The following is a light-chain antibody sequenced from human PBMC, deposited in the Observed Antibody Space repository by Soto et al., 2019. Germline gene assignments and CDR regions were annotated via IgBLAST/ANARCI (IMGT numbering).Light chain of an antibody. CDR1: RHIVRW. J-gene: IGKJ1*01. CDR2: DAS. Sequence: DIQMTQSPSTLSASIGDRVTITCRASRHIVRWMAWYQQKPGKAPRLLIYDASTLETGVPSRFSGGGYGTEFPLTSSSLQPDDNATYYCQHCDTYWAFGQGTKVEVE. V-gene: IGKV1-5*01. CDR3: QHCDTYWA.